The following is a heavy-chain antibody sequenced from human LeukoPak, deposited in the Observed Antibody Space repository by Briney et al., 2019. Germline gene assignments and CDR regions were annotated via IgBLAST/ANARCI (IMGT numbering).Heavy chain of an antibody. V-gene: IGHV3-30*03. D-gene: IGHD3-3*01. Sequence: PGWSLRLSCAASGFTFSSYWMNWARQAPGKGLEWVAVISYDGSNKYYADSVKGRFTISRDNSKNTLYLQMNSLRAEDTAVYYCARDTVRRSYYDFWSGYQHFDYWGQGTLVTVSS. CDR2: ISYDGSNK. J-gene: IGHJ4*02. CDR1: GFTFSSYW. CDR3: ARDTVRRSYYDFWSGYQHFDY.